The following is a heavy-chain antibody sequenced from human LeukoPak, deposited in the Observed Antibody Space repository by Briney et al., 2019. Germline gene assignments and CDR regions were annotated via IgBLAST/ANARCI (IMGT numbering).Heavy chain of an antibody. V-gene: IGHV4-38-2*02. J-gene: IGHJ3*02. CDR3: ARPSFFYDSSGEHGAFDI. CDR2: IYHSGST. D-gene: IGHD3-22*01. Sequence: SETLSLTCTVSGYSISSGYYWGWIRQPPGKGLEWIGSIYHSGSTYYNPSLKSRVTISVDTSKNQFSLKLSSVTAADTAVYYCARPSFFYDSSGEHGAFDIWGQGTMVTVSS. CDR1: GYSISSGYY.